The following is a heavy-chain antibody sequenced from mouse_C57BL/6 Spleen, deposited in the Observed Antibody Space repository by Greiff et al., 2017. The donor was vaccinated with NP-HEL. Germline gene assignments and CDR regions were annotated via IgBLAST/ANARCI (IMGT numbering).Heavy chain of an antibody. Sequence: DVKLVESGEGLVKPGGSLKLSCAASGFTFSSYAMSWVRQTPEKRLEWVAYISSGGDYIYYADTVKGRFTISRDNARNTLYLQMSSLKSEDTAMYYCTRGGRKQLRLFYAMDYWGQGTSVTVSS. V-gene: IGHV5-9-1*02. CDR3: TRGGRKQLRLFYAMDY. CDR1: GFTFSSYA. CDR2: ISSGGDYI. D-gene: IGHD3-2*02. J-gene: IGHJ4*01.